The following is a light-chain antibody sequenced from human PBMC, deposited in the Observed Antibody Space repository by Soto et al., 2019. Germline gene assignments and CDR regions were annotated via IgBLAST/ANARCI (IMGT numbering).Light chain of an antibody. J-gene: IGLJ1*01. V-gene: IGLV1-40*01. CDR3: QSYDASLSGYV. CDR1: SSNIGGGYD. CDR2: GKN. Sequence: QSVLAQPPSVSEAPGQRVTISCTGSSSNIGGGYDVHWFQQLPGTAPKLPFYGKNNRPSGVPDRFSGSTSGTSASLAITGLQTEDEAIYYCQSYDASLSGYVFGTGTKVTVL.